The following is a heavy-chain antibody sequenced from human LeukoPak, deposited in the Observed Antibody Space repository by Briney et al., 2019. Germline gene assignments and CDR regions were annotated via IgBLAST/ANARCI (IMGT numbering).Heavy chain of an antibody. V-gene: IGHV1-18*01. J-gene: IGHJ4*02. Sequence: ASVKVSCKTSGYIFAHNGISWVRQAPGQGLEWMGWISAYNGNTNYAQKLQGRVTMTTDASTSTAYMELRSLRSDDTAVYYCARDSGNYSPNYWGQGTLVTVSS. D-gene: IGHD4-23*01. CDR3: ARDSGNYSPNY. CDR2: ISAYNGNT. CDR1: GYIFAHNG.